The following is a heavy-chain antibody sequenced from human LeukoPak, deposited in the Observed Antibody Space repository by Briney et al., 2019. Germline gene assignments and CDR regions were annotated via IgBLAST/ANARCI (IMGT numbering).Heavy chain of an antibody. CDR2: INPNSGGT. J-gene: IGHJ3*02. V-gene: IGHV1-2*02. D-gene: IGHD3-22*01. CDR1: GYTFTGYY. Sequence: GASVKVSCKASGYTFTGYYMHWVRQAPGQGLEWMGWINPNSGGTNYAQKFQGRVTMTRDTSISTAYMELSRLRSDDTAVYYCARAKGTYYYDSSGYSLPGAFDIWGQGTMVTVSS. CDR3: ARAKGTYYYDSSGYSLPGAFDI.